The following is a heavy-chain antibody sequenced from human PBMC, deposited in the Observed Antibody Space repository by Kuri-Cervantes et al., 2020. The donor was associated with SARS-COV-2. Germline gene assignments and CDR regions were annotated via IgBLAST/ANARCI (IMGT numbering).Heavy chain of an antibody. CDR3: AGDYVVRGVIRRYFDL. V-gene: IGHV4-59*12. CDR1: GGSISSYY. Sequence: ESLKISCTVSGGSISSYYWSWIRQPPGKGLEWIGYIYYSGSTNYNPSLKSRVTISVDTSKNQFSLKVSSVTAADTAVYYCAGDYVVRGVIRRYFDLWGRGTLVTVSS. CDR2: IYYSGST. J-gene: IGHJ2*01. D-gene: IGHD3-10*01.